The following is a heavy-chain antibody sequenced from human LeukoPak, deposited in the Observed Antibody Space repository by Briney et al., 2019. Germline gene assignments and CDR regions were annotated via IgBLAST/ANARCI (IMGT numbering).Heavy chain of an antibody. J-gene: IGHJ4*02. D-gene: IGHD2/OR15-2a*01. CDR3: ARTRISYFDY. Sequence: SETLSLTCTVSGGSISSYYWSWIRQPPGKGLEWIGYIYCSGSTNYHPSLKSRVTISVDTSKNQFSLKLSSVTAADTAVYYCARTRISYFDYWGQGTLVTVSS. V-gene: IGHV4-59*01. CDR2: IYCSGST. CDR1: GGSISSYY.